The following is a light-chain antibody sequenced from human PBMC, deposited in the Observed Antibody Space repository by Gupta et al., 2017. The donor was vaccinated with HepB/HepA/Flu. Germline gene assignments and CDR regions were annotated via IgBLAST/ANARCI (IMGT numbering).Light chain of an antibody. CDR1: SRDLGAYDY. CDR3: SSYTGGSTLV. J-gene: IGLJ2*01. CDR2: DVN. Sequence: QSALTQPASVSGSPGQAITIPCLGTSRDLGAYDYVFWYQQHPGKAPKLLIYDVNNRPSGVSNRFSGSKSGNTASLTISGLQAEDEADYYCSSYTGGSTLVFGGGTKLTVL. V-gene: IGLV2-14*03.